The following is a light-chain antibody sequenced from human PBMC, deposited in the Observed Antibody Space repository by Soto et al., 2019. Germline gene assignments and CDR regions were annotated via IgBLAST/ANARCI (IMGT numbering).Light chain of an antibody. V-gene: IGKV3-11*01. CDR1: QSVSSY. J-gene: IGKJ4*01. Sequence: EIVLTQSPATLSLSPGERATLSCRASQSVSSYLAWYQQKPDQAPRLLISDASNRATGIPARFSGSGSGTDCTLTISSLEPEDFAVYYCQQGSNWPLTFGAGTKVEIK. CDR3: QQGSNWPLT. CDR2: DAS.